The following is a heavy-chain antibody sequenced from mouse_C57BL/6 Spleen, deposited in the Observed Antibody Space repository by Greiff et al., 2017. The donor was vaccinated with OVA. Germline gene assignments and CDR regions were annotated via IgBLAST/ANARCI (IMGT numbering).Heavy chain of an antibody. Sequence: VQLQQSGGDLVKPGGSLKLSCAASGFTFSSYGMSWVRQTPDKRLEWVATISSGGSYTYYPDSVKGRFTISRDNAKNTLYLQMSSLKSEDTAMYYCARQGDYDGAYWGQGTLVTVSA. CDR3: ARQGDYDGAY. CDR1: GFTFSSYG. J-gene: IGHJ3*01. V-gene: IGHV5-6*01. D-gene: IGHD2-4*01. CDR2: ISSGGSYT.